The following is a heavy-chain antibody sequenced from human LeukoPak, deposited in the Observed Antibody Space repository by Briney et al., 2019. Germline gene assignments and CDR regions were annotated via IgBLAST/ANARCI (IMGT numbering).Heavy chain of an antibody. CDR2: ISYDGSNK. CDR1: GFTFSSYA. CDR3: ARDRRGIAAAGIDY. Sequence: QPGGSLRLSCAASGFTFSSYAVHWVRQAPGKGLEWVAVISYDGSNKYYADSVKGRFTISRDNSKNTLYLQMNSLRAEDTAVYYCARDRRGIAAAGIDYWGQGTLVTVSS. J-gene: IGHJ4*02. V-gene: IGHV3-30-3*01. D-gene: IGHD6-13*01.